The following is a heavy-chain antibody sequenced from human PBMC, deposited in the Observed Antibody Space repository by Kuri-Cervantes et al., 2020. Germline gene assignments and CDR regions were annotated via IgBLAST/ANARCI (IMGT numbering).Heavy chain of an antibody. Sequence: SETLSLTCTVSGGSISSYYWSWIRQPPGKGLEWIGYIYYSGSTNYNPSLKSRVAISVDTSKNQFSLKLTSVTAADTAMYYCAREEVFWNAFDIWGQGTMVTVSS. CDR3: AREEVFWNAFDI. CDR1: GGSISSYY. J-gene: IGHJ3*02. V-gene: IGHV4-59*12. CDR2: IYYSGST. D-gene: IGHD1-1*01.